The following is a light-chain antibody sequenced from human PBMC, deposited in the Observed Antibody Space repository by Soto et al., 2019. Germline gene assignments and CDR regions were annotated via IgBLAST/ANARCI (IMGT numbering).Light chain of an antibody. CDR3: SSYTTGSTQV. J-gene: IGLJ3*02. Sequence: QSALTQPASVSGSPGQSITISCTGTSSDVGYFNYVSWYQHHPGKAPKLIIYEVSNRPSGVSNRFSASKSGNTASLTISGLQAEDEADYYCSSYTTGSTQVCGGGTQLTVL. V-gene: IGLV2-14*01. CDR2: EVS. CDR1: SSDVGYFNY.